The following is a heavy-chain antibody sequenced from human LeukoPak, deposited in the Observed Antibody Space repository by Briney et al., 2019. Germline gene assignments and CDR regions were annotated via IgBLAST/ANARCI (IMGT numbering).Heavy chain of an antibody. D-gene: IGHD1-26*01. V-gene: IGHV1-46*01. CDR1: GYTFTSYY. CDR3: AAEWEPAVGWFDP. CDR2: INPSGGST. J-gene: IGHJ5*02. Sequence: ASVKVSCKASGYTFTSYYMHWVRQAPGQGLEWMGIINPSGGSTSYAQKFQGRVTMTRDTSISTAYMELSRLRSDDTAVYYCAAEWEPAVGWFDPWGQGTLVTVSS.